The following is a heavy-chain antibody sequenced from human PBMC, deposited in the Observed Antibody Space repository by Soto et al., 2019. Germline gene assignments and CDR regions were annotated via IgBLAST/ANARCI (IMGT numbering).Heavy chain of an antibody. V-gene: IGHV3-74*01. CDR3: ASEDSGWYHAY. D-gene: IGHD6-19*01. Sequence: GGSLRLSCAASGFTFSSYWMHWVRQAPGKGLVWVSRINSDGSSTSYADSVKGRFTISRDNAKNTLYLQMNSLRAEDTAVYYCASEDSGWYHAYWGQGTLVTVSS. CDR2: INSDGSST. J-gene: IGHJ4*02. CDR1: GFTFSSYW.